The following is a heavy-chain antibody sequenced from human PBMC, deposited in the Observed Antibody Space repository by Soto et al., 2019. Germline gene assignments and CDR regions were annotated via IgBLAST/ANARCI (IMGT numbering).Heavy chain of an antibody. CDR3: ARYCSGGSCSRDYYYFYGLDV. CDR1: GESFSGYY. D-gene: IGHD2-15*01. CDR2: IHHSGST. V-gene: IGHV4-34*01. Sequence: SETLSLTCAIYGESFSGYYWSWIRQPPGKGLEWIGEIHHSGSTNYNPSLKSRVTISGDTSKNQFSLKLSSLTAADTAVYYCARYCSGGSCSRDYYYFYGLDVWGPGATVTVSS. J-gene: IGHJ6*02.